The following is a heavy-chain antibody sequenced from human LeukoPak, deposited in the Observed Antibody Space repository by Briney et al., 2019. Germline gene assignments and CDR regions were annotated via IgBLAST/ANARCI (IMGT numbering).Heavy chain of an antibody. J-gene: IGHJ4*02. V-gene: IGHV3-23*01. CDR2: ISGSAGSP. D-gene: IGHD3-22*01. Sequence: PGGSLRLSCAASGFTFSWYAMSWVRQAPGKGLEWVSAISGSAGSPHYADSVRGRFTISRDNSRNTLYLQMNSLRAEDTAVYYCASRNYYDSSGYYYYYFDYWGQGILVTVSS. CDR1: GFTFSWYA. CDR3: ASRNYYDSSGYYYYYFDY.